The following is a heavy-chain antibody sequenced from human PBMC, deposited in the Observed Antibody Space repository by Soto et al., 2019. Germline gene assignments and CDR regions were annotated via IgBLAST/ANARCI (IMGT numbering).Heavy chain of an antibody. D-gene: IGHD6-13*01. J-gene: IGHJ6*02. V-gene: IGHV5-51*01. CDR2: IYPGDSDT. CDR3: ATPLAAASMWYYGIDV. CDR1: GYSFTSYW. Sequence: GASLKISCKGSGYSFTSYWIGWVRQMPGKALHWNGIIYPGDSDTRYSPSFQLQATISPYKSISTPYLQWSILKSPDTPMSYPATPLAAASMWYYGIDVLDQETTLDVS.